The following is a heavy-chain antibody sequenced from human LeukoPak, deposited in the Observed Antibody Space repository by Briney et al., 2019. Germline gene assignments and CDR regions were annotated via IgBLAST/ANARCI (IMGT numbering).Heavy chain of an antibody. CDR2: IYWDDDK. CDR3: AHGGFYYDSSGYYYRAFDI. CDR1: GFSLSTSGVG. V-gene: IGHV2-5*02. Sequence: SGPTLVNPTQTLTLTCTFSGFSLSTSGVGVGWIRQPPGKALEWLALIYWDDDKRYSPSLKSRLTITKDTSKNQVVLTMTNMDPVDTATYYCAHGGFYYDSSGYYYRAFDIWGQGTMVTVSS. D-gene: IGHD3-22*01. J-gene: IGHJ3*02.